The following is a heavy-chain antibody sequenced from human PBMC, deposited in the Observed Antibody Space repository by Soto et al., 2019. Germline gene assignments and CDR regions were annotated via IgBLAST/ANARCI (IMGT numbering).Heavy chain of an antibody. CDR2: IWYDGSNK. D-gene: IGHD3-22*01. CDR1: GFTFSSYG. Sequence: QVQLVESGGGVVQPGRSLRLSCAASGFTFSSYGMHWVRQAPGKGLEWVAVIWYDGSNKYYVDSVKGRFTISRDNSKNTLYLQMNSLRAEDTAVYYCARDGDYYDSSGYSPLLSWGQGTLVTVSS. CDR3: ARDGDYYDSSGYSPLLS. V-gene: IGHV3-33*01. J-gene: IGHJ5*02.